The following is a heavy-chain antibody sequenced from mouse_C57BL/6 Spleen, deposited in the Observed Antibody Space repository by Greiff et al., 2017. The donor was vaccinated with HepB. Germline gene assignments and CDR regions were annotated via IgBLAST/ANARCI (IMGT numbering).Heavy chain of an antibody. V-gene: IGHV3-6*01. D-gene: IGHD1-1*01. CDR1: GYSITSGYY. Sequence: EVQLQQSGPGLVKPSQSLSLSCSVTGYSITSGYYWNWIRQFPGNKLEWMGYISYDGSNNYNPSLKNRISITRDTSKNQSFLKLNSVTTEDTATYYCARGDTLYGWYFDVWGTGTTVTVSS. CDR2: ISYDGSN. J-gene: IGHJ1*03. CDR3: ARGDTLYGWYFDV.